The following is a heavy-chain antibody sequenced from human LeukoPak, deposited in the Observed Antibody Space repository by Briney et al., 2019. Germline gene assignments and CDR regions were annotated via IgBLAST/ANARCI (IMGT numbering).Heavy chain of an antibody. V-gene: IGHV4-39*07. CDR3: ARNRELLRDYYYYGMDV. Sequence: SETLSLTCTVSGGSISSSSYYWGWIRQPPGKGLEWIGSIYYSGSTYYNPSLKSRVTISVDTSKNQFSLKLSSVTAADTAVYYCARNRELLRDYYYYGMDVWGQGTTVTVSS. CDR2: IYYSGST. D-gene: IGHD1-26*01. CDR1: GGSISSSSYY. J-gene: IGHJ6*02.